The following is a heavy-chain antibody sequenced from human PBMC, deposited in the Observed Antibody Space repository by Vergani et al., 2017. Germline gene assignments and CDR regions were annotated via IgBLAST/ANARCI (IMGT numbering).Heavy chain of an antibody. V-gene: IGHV1-18*01. J-gene: IGHJ4*02. CDR2: ISAYNGNT. Sequence: HVQLVQSGAEVKKPGASVKVSCKASGYTFSTYGISWVRQAPGQGLEWMGWISAYNGNTNYPEKFQGRLTMTTDTSTRTAYMELRSLRSDDTAVYYCARADIAAAVSGYFDYWGQGTLVTVSS. CDR3: ARADIAAAVSGYFDY. D-gene: IGHD6-13*01. CDR1: GYTFSTYG.